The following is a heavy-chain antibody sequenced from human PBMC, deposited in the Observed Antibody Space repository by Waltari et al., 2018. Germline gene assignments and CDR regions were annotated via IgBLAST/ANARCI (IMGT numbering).Heavy chain of an antibody. D-gene: IGHD6-13*01. CDR3: ARADPNGGGYSRPSGSYFYYYMDV. J-gene: IGHJ6*03. CDR2: MFYSGST. V-gene: IGHV4-30-4*01. Sequence: QVQLQESGPGLVTPSQTLSLTCTVSGGSISGGDYLWSWIRQPPGKGLEWIGYMFYSGSTFSNPSLKSRLSISIDTSKNQFSLRLSSVTAADTAVYYCARADPNGGGYSRPSGSYFYYYMDVRGKGTTVTVSS. CDR1: GGSISGGDYL.